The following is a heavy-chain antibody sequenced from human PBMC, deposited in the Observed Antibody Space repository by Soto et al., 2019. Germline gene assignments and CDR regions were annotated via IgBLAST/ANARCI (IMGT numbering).Heavy chain of an antibody. Sequence: GASVKVSCKASGYTFTNYYIHWFRQAPGQGLEWLGILRPTTGNTQYAQRFQGRVTMTRDTSTGTVYMEMTSLTSADTAMYYCARGPNESFYFDNWGQGIQVTVSS. CDR1: GYTFTNYY. CDR3: ARGPNESFYFDN. D-gene: IGHD3-10*01. CDR2: LRPTTGNT. J-gene: IGHJ4*02. V-gene: IGHV1-46*01.